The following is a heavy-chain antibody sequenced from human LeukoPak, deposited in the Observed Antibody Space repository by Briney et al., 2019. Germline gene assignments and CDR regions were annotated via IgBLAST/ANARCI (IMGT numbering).Heavy chain of an antibody. J-gene: IGHJ5*02. D-gene: IGHD6-13*01. CDR3: ARRAATGRFDP. Sequence: GESLKISCKGPGYSFTRYWIGWGPQIPGKGLGGMGTFYPGDSDTRYSPSFQGQVTISADKSISTAYLQWSSLKASDTAIYYCARRAATGRFDPWGQGTLVTVSS. V-gene: IGHV5-51*01. CDR2: FYPGDSDT. CDR1: GYSFTRYW.